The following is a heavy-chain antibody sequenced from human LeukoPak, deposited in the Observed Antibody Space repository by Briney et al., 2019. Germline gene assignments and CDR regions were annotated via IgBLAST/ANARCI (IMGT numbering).Heavy chain of an antibody. CDR2: ISSSGSTI. V-gene: IGHV3-48*03. CDR1: GFTFSSYE. CDR3: ARDSAGSGSYVGYFEY. Sequence: GGSLRLSCAASGFTFSSYEMNWVRQAPGKGLEWVSYISSSGSTIYYADSVKGRFTISRDNAKNSLYLQMNSLRAEDTAVYYCARDSAGSGSYVGYFEYWGQGTLVTVSS. D-gene: IGHD3-10*01. J-gene: IGHJ4*02.